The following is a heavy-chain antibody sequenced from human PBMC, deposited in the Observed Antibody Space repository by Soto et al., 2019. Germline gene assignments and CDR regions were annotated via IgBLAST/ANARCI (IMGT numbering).Heavy chain of an antibody. V-gene: IGHV1-69*01. CDR1: GGTFGSYA. CDR2: IIPITATA. CDR3: ATSQGSSTSLEIYYYYYYGMDV. Sequence: QVQLVQSGAEVKKPGSSVNVSCKASGGTFGSYAISWVRQAPGQGLEWMGGIIPITATANYAQKFQGRVTITADESTSTASMQLSSRRSEDTAVYYCATSQGSSTSLEIYYYYYYGMDVWGQGTTVTVSS. D-gene: IGHD2-2*01. J-gene: IGHJ6*02.